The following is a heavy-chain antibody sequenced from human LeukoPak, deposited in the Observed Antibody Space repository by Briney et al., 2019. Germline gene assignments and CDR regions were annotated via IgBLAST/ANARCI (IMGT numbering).Heavy chain of an antibody. Sequence: PSGTLSLTCAVSGGSISSSNYWSWVRQPPGKGLDWIGEINHSGTTNYNPSLRSRVTISVDKSKNHFSLKLSSVTAADTAVYYCASIGTKVSVWFDPWGQGTLVTVSS. D-gene: IGHD1/OR15-1a*01. CDR3: ASIGTKVSVWFDP. J-gene: IGHJ5*02. CDR1: GGSISSSNY. V-gene: IGHV4-4*02. CDR2: INHSGTT.